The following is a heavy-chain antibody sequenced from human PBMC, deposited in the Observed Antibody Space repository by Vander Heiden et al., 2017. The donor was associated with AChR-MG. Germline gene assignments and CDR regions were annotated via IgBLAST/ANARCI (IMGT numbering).Heavy chain of an antibody. D-gene: IGHD3-9*01. Sequence: EVQLLESGGGLVQPGGSLRLSCAASGFAFSSYAMSWVRQAPGKGLQWVSSISGSGGNTYYADSVRGRFTISRDNSKNTLYLQMNSLRAEDTAVYYCAKDVQRDWVDAFDIWGQGTMVTVSS. CDR3: AKDVQRDWVDAFDI. CDR2: ISGSGGNT. CDR1: GFAFSSYA. J-gene: IGHJ3*02. V-gene: IGHV3-23*01.